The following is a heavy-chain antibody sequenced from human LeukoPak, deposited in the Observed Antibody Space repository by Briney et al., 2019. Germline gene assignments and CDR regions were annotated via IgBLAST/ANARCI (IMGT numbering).Heavy chain of an antibody. Sequence: GGSLRLSCAASGFTFSSYAMSWVRQAPGKGLEWVSAISGSGGSTYYADSVKGRFTISRDNSKNALYLQMNSLRAEDTAVYYCASSRGGYDMDYFDYWGQGTLVTVSS. CDR3: ASSRGGYDMDYFDY. CDR2: ISGSGGST. CDR1: GFTFSSYA. V-gene: IGHV3-23*01. J-gene: IGHJ4*02. D-gene: IGHD5-12*01.